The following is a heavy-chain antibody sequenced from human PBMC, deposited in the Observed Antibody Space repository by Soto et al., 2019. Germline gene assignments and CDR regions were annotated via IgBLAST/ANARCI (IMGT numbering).Heavy chain of an antibody. V-gene: IGHV3-53*01. CDR2: IYSGGST. CDR1: GFSVNSNY. D-gene: IGHD3-3*01. Sequence: GGSLRLSCAASGFSVNSNYMSWVRQAPGKGLEWVSVIYSGGSTYYADAVKGRFTISRDNSKNTLYLQMNSLRAEDTAVYYCARVFFGVGFDYWGQRTLVIVST. CDR3: ARVFFGVGFDY. J-gene: IGHJ4*02.